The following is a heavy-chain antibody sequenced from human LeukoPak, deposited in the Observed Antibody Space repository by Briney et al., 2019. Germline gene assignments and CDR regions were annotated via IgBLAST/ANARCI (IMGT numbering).Heavy chain of an antibody. Sequence: ASVKVSCKASGYTFTSYDINWVRHATGQGLEGMGWMNPNSGNTGSAQRFQGRITMTRDTSISTAYMELSSLRSEDTAVYYCARGPLVRLPSSFDPWGQGTLVTVSS. V-gene: IGHV1-8*01. CDR3: ARGPLVRLPSSFDP. D-gene: IGHD3-16*02. J-gene: IGHJ5*02. CDR2: MNPNSGNT. CDR1: GYTFTSYD.